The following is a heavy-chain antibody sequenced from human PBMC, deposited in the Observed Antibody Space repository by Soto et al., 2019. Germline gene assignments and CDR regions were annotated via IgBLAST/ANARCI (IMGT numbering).Heavy chain of an antibody. CDR3: AGHSSGVPGYYNGMDV. J-gene: IGHJ6*02. CDR1: GGTFSSYA. Sequence: QVQLVQSGAEVKKPGSSVKVSCKASGGTFSSYAISWVRQAPGQGLEWMGGIIPIFGTADYAQKFQGRVTITADEATSTAYMELSSLRSEDTAVYYCAGHSSGVPGYYNGMDVWGQGTTVTVSS. V-gene: IGHV1-69*12. CDR2: IIPIFGTA. D-gene: IGHD3-22*01.